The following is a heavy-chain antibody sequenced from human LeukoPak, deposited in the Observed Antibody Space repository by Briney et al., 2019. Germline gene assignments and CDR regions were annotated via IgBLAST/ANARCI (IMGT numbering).Heavy chain of an antibody. Sequence: RASETLSLTCTVSGGSISSSSYYWVWIRQPPGKGLEWIGSMYYSGSTYYNPSLKSRVTISVDTSKNQFSLKLSSVTAADTSVYCARQGGSPDWFDPWGQGTLVTVSS. J-gene: IGHJ5*02. CDR3: ARQGGSPDWFDP. CDR2: MYYSGST. CDR1: GGSISSSSYY. V-gene: IGHV4-39*01. D-gene: IGHD1-26*01.